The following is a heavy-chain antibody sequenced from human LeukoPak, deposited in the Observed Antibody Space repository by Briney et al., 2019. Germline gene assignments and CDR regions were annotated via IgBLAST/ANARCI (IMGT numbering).Heavy chain of an antibody. CDR2: ISAYNGNT. CDR1: GYTFTSYG. CDR3: ATSPRQLVSPVGWFDP. D-gene: IGHD6-6*01. J-gene: IGHJ5*02. Sequence: ASVKVSCKASGYTFTSYGISWVRQAPGQGLEWMGWISAYNGNTNYAQKLQGRVTMTTDTSTSTAYMELRSLRSDDTAVYYCATSPRQLVSPVGWFDPWGQGTLVTVSS. V-gene: IGHV1-18*01.